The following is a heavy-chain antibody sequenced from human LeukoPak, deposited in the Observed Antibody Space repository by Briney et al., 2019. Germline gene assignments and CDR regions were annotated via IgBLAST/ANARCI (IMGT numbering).Heavy chain of an antibody. CDR1: GGTFRSFA. J-gene: IGHJ6*02. CDR3: ARAGYCSGGSCPNFRYGVDV. CDR2: IIPIFGTA. V-gene: IGHV1-69*13. D-gene: IGHD2-15*01. Sequence: GASVKVSCKASGGTFRSFAISWVRQAPGQGLEWMGGIIPIFGTANYAQKFQGRVTITADESTSTAYMELSSLRSEDTAVYYCARAGYCSGGSCPNFRYGVDVWGQGTTVTVSS.